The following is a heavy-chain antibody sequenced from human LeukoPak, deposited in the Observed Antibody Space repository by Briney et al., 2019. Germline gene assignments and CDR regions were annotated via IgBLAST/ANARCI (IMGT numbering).Heavy chain of an antibody. CDR1: GFTFSNAW. CDR2: IKSKTDGGTT. J-gene: IGHJ4*02. CDR3: TTDPGSYCGGDCPPIDY. Sequence: PGGSLRLSCAASGFTFSNAWMSWVRQAPGKGLEWVGRIKSKTDGGTTDYAAPVKGRFTISRDDSKNTLYLQMNSLKTEDTAVYYCTTDPGSYCGGDCPPIDYWGRGTLVTVSS. D-gene: IGHD2-21*02. V-gene: IGHV3-15*01.